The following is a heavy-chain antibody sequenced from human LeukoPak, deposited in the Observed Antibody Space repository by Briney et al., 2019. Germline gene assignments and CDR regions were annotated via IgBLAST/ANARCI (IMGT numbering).Heavy chain of an antibody. Sequence: GGSLRLSCAGSGFTFSSYAMSWVRQAPGKGLEWVSAISGSGGSTYYADSVKGRFTISRDNSKNTLYLQMNSLRAEDTAVYYCAKDSDYDSSGYYYVGFDYWGQGTLVTFSS. V-gene: IGHV3-23*01. J-gene: IGHJ4*02. CDR1: GFTFSSYA. D-gene: IGHD3-22*01. CDR2: ISGSGGST. CDR3: AKDSDYDSSGYYYVGFDY.